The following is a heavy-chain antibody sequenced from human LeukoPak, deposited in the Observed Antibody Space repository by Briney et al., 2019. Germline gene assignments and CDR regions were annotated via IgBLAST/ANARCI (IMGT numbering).Heavy chain of an antibody. CDR1: GFTFSSYA. CDR2: IKQDGSEK. Sequence: GGSLRLSCAASGFTFSSYAMHWVRQAPGKGLEWVANIKQDGSEKYYVDSVKGRFTISRDNAKNSLYLQMNSLRAEDTAVYCCASRPGSSWDYYFDYWGQGTLVTVSS. D-gene: IGHD6-13*01. J-gene: IGHJ4*02. CDR3: ASRPGSSWDYYFDY. V-gene: IGHV3-7*03.